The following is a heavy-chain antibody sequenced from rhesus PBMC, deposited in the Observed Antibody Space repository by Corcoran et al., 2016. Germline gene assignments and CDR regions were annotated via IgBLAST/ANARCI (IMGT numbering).Heavy chain of an antibody. Sequence: EVQLVESGGGLVQPGGSLRLSCTGSGFTFSSYYMYWIRQAPGKGLQWVSAINTGGGSTWSADSVKGRFTISKENAKNTLYLQMDSLRAEDTAVYYCAKDIRESDYYEAIFDYWGQGVLVTVSS. V-gene: IGHV3-22*01. D-gene: IGHD3-22*01. CDR3: AKDIRESDYYEAIFDY. CDR2: INTGGGST. J-gene: IGHJ4*01. CDR1: GFTFSSYY.